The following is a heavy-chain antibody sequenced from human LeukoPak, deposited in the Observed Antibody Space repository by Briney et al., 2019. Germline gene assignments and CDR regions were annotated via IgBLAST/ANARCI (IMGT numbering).Heavy chain of an antibody. CDR3: ARAPYYDFWSGYFAY. CDR2: ISSSGSTI. Sequence: PGGSLRLSCAASGFTFSSYEMNWVRQAPGKGLEWVSYISSSGSTIYYADSVKGRFTISRDNAKNSLYLQMNSLRAEDTAVYYCARAPYYDFWSGYFAYWGQGTLVTVSS. D-gene: IGHD3-3*01. J-gene: IGHJ4*02. CDR1: GFTFSSYE. V-gene: IGHV3-48*03.